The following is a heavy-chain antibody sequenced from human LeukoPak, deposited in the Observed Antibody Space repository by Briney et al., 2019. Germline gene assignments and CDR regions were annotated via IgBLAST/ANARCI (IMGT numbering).Heavy chain of an antibody. J-gene: IGHJ4*02. CDR3: TGKYYYDSSGYYYADY. CDR2: IYHSGRT. CDR1: GYSISSGYY. D-gene: IGHD3-22*01. V-gene: IGHV4-38-2*02. Sequence: SETLSLTCTVSGYSISSGYYWGWIRQSPGKGLEWIGSIYHSGRTYYNPSLKSRLTISLDTSKNQFSLKLSSVTAADTAVYYCTGKYYYDSSGYYYADYWGQGTLVTVSS.